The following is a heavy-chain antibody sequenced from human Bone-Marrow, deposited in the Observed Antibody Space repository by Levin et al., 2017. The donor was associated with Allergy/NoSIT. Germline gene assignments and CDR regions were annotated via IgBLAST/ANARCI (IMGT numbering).Heavy chain of an antibody. CDR3: ARLRSRRILGYCSGGSCGELDY. CDR1: GGSINSGNYY. CDR2: ISYSGNT. D-gene: IGHD2-15*01. Sequence: SQTLSLTCTVSGGSINSGNYYWTWIRQHPGKGLEWIGYISYSGNTFYNASLKSRLTISVDTSKTHFSLRLSSVTAADTAVYYCARLRSRRILGYCSGGSCGELDYWGQGTLVTVSS. V-gene: IGHV4-31*03. J-gene: IGHJ4*02.